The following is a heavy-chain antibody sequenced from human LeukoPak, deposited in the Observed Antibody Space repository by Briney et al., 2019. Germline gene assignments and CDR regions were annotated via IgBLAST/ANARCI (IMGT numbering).Heavy chain of an antibody. CDR3: AREGGGYYPNWFDP. J-gene: IGHJ5*02. V-gene: IGHV3-7*03. D-gene: IGHD3-22*01. CDR1: GFTFSSYW. CDR2: IKQDGSEK. Sequence: PGGSLRLSCAASGFTFSSYWMSWVRQAPGKGLEWVANIKQDGSEKYYVDSVKGRFTISRDNAKNSLYLQMNSLRAEDTAVYYCAREGGGYYPNWFDPWGQGTLVTVSS.